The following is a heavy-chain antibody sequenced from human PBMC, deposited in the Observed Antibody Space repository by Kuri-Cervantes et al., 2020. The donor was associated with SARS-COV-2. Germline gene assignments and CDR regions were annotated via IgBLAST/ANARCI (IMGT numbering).Heavy chain of an antibody. CDR3: ARGRFLEWVLSWDAFDL. J-gene: IGHJ3*01. V-gene: IGHV4-38-2*02. Sequence: GSLRLSCNVSGYSISSGYYWGWIRQPPGKGLEWVGSINHSGTTYYTPSLESRVAISIDKSKNHLSLRVAFVTAADTAVYYCARGRFLEWVLSWDAFDLWGQGTMVTVSS. CDR1: GYSISSGYY. CDR2: INHSGTT. D-gene: IGHD3-3*01.